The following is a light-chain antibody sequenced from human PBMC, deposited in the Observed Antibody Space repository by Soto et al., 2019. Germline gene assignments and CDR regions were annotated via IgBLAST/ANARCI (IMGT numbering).Light chain of an antibody. J-gene: IGLJ1*01. CDR2: NNN. CDR1: SSNIGTNA. Sequence: LTQPPSASGTPGQRVTISCSGGSSNIGTNAVNWYQQLPGTAPKLLIYNNNQRPSGVPDRFSGSKSGTSASLAISGLQSEDEADYYCAAWDDSLNGYVFGTGTKVTVL. V-gene: IGLV1-44*01. CDR3: AAWDDSLNGYV.